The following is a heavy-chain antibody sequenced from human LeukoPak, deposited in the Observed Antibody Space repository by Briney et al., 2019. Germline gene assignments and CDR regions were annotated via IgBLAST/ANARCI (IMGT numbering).Heavy chain of an antibody. V-gene: IGHV3-23*01. D-gene: IGHD3/OR15-3a*01. Sequence: PGGSLRLSCAASGFTFSDYGMSWVRQAPGKGLEWGSGISGSGGKTYYADSVKGRFTISRDNFKNTLYLQMNSLRAEDTAVYYCAKDWTGTKPFDLWGRGTLVTVSS. CDR2: ISGSGGKT. CDR1: GFTFSDYG. CDR3: AKDWTGTKPFDL. J-gene: IGHJ2*01.